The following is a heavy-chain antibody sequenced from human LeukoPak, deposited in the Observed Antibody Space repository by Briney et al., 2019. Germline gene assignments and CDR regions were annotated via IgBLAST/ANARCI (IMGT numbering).Heavy chain of an antibody. Sequence: SETLSLTCAVYGGSFSGYYWSWIRQPPGKGLEWIGEINHSGSTNYNPSLKSRVTISVDTSKNQFSLKLSSVTAADTAVYYCARSLIIRMVRGAVWFDPLGPGNPGHRLL. CDR1: GGSFSGYY. D-gene: IGHD3-10*01. CDR3: ARSLIIRMVRGAVWFDP. CDR2: INHSGST. J-gene: IGHJ5*02. V-gene: IGHV4-34*01.